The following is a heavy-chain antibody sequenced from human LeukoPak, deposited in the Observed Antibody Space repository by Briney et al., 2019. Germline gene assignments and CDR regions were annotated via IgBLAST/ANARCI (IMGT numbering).Heavy chain of an antibody. CDR2: IWYDGSNK. V-gene: IGHV3-33*08. Sequence: GGSLRLSCVASGFPFSSYWMTWVRQAPGKGLEWVAVIWYDGSNKYYADSVKGRFTISRDNSKNTLYLQMNSLGAEDTAVYYCARDGGSGWYFDYWGQGTLVTVSS. D-gene: IGHD6-19*01. J-gene: IGHJ4*02. CDR1: GFPFSSYW. CDR3: ARDGGSGWYFDY.